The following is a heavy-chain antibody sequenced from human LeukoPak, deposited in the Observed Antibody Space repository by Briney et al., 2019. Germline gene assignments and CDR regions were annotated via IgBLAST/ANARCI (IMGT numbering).Heavy chain of an antibody. CDR3: ARIDYDVLTGYYNFDY. Sequence: ASVKVSCKASGYTFTGYYMHWVRQAPGQGLEWMGWISTYNAKTNYAQKFQGRVTMTTDTSTRTAYMELRSLRSDDTAVYYCARIDYDVLTGYYNFDYWGQGTLVTVSS. J-gene: IGHJ4*02. D-gene: IGHD3-9*01. CDR2: ISTYNAKT. V-gene: IGHV1-18*04. CDR1: GYTFTGYY.